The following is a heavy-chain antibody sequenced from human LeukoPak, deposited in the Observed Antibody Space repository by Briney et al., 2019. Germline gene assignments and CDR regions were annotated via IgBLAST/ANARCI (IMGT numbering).Heavy chain of an antibody. J-gene: IGHJ4*02. CDR2: IIPIFGTA. D-gene: IGHD1-26*01. V-gene: IGHV1-69*13. Sequence: SVKVSCKASGGTFSSYAISWVRQAPGQGLEWMGGIIPIFGTANYAQKFQGRVTITADESTSTAYMELSSLRSEDTAVYYCTSDPTFYSGRYCFDYWGQGTLVTVSS. CDR3: TSDPTFYSGRYCFDY. CDR1: GGTFSSYA.